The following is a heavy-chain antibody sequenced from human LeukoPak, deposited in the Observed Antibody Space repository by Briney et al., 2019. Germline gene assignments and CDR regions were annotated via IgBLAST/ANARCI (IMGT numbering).Heavy chain of an antibody. D-gene: IGHD2-2*01. CDR1: GFTFSSYG. V-gene: IGHV3-23*01. CDR3: AKGTGRSSSSLDY. J-gene: IGHJ4*02. Sequence: GGTLRLSCAGSGFTFSSYGMSWVRQAPGKGLEWVSGISGSGGSTYYADSVKGRFTISRDNSKNTLYLQMNSLRAEDTAVYYCAKGTGRSSSSLDYWGQGTLVTVSS. CDR2: ISGSGGST.